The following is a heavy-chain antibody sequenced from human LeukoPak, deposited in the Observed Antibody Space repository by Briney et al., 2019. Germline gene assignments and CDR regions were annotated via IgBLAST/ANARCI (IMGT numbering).Heavy chain of an antibody. V-gene: IGHV3-21*04. J-gene: IGHJ4*02. Sequence: GGSLRLSCAASGFTFSSYSMNWVRQAPGKGLEWVSSISSSSSYIYYADSVKGRFTISRDNAKNSLYLQMNSLRVEDTALYYCVKDEGYSSGSHFDYWGQGTLVTVSS. D-gene: IGHD6-19*01. CDR1: GFTFSSYS. CDR2: ISSSSSYI. CDR3: VKDEGYSSGSHFDY.